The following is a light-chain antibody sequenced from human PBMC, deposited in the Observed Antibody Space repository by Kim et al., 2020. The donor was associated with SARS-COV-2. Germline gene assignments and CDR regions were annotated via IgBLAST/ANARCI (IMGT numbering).Light chain of an antibody. J-gene: IGLJ3*02. Sequence: PGQTARITCSGDALPKQYAYWYQQKPGQAPMLVIYKDTERPSGIPERFSGSSSGTTVTLTISGVQAEDEADYYCQSADSSVTSWVFGGGTQLTVL. CDR1: ALPKQY. V-gene: IGLV3-25*03. CDR2: KDT. CDR3: QSADSSVTSWV.